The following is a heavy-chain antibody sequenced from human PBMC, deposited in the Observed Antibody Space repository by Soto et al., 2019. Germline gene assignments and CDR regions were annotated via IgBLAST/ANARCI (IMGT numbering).Heavy chain of an antibody. J-gene: IGHJ3*02. CDR1: GFTVSSNH. CDR3: AREVSNYYGSGSYFAFDI. D-gene: IGHD3-10*01. CDR2: IYSGGST. V-gene: IGHV3-53*04. Sequence: EVQLVESGGGLVQPGGSLRLSCAASGFTVSSNHMSWVRQAPGKGLEWVSVIYSGGSTYYADSVKGRFTISRHNSKNTLYLQMNSLRAEDTAVYYCAREVSNYYGSGSYFAFDIWGQGTMVTVSS.